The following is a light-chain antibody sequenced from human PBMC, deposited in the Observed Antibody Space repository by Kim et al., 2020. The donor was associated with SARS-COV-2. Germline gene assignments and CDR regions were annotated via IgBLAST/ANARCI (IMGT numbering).Light chain of an antibody. CDR3: QQYGSSPFT. Sequence: SPGGRATLSCRASQSVSSSYLAWYQQNPGQAPRLLIYGASTRASGIPDKFSGSGSGTDFTLTISRLEPEDFAVYYCQQYGSSPFTFGPGTKVDIK. J-gene: IGKJ3*01. CDR2: GAS. CDR1: QSVSSSY. V-gene: IGKV3-20*01.